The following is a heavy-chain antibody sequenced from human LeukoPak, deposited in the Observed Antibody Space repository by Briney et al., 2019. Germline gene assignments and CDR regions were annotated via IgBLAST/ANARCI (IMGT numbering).Heavy chain of an antibody. CDR2: ISAYNGNT. D-gene: IGHD6-19*01. J-gene: IGHJ4*02. V-gene: IGHV1-18*01. CDR3: ARGAKTIAVAGTPPGY. CDR1: GYTFTSYG. Sequence: ASVKVTFKASGYTFTSYGISWVRQAPGQGLEWMGWISAYNGNTNYAQKLQGRVTMTTDTSTSTAYMELRSLRSDDTAVYYCARGAKTIAVAGTPPGYWGQGTLVTVSS.